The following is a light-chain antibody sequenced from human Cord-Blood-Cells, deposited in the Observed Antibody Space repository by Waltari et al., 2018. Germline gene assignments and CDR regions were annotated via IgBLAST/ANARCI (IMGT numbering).Light chain of an antibody. CDR3: SSYAGSNNVV. CDR2: EVS. J-gene: IGLJ2*01. V-gene: IGLV2-8*01. Sequence: QSAPTQPPSASGSPGQSVTISCTGTSSDVGGYNYVSWYQQHPGKAPKLMIYEVSKRPSGVPDRFSGSKSGNTASLTVSGLQAEDEADYYCSSYAGSNNVVFGGGTKLIVL. CDR1: SSDVGGYNY.